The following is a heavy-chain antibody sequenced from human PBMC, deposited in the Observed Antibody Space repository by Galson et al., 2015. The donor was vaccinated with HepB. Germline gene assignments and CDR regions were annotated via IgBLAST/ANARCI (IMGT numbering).Heavy chain of an antibody. CDR1: GFTFSRYD. CDR3: ARDRGYCTTSGCRPYSFDY. V-gene: IGHV3-21*01. Sequence: SLRLSCAASGFTFSRYDMNWVRQAPGKGLKWVSYVTISTSYIYYAESVKGRFTISRDNAKNSLYLQMSSLRVEDTAVYYCARDRGYCTTSGCRPYSFDYWGQGTLVTVSS. D-gene: IGHD2-8*01. CDR2: VTISTSYI. J-gene: IGHJ4*02.